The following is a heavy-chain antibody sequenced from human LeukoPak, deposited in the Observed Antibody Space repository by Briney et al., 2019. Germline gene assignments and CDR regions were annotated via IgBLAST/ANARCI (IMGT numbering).Heavy chain of an antibody. CDR1: GITLSNYG. CDR3: AKRGVVIRVILVGFHKEAYYFDS. Sequence: GGSLRLSCAVSGITLSNYGMSWVRQAPGKGLEWVAGISDSGGRTNYADSVKGRFTISRDNPKNTLYLQMNSLRAEDTAVCFCAKRGVVIRVILVGFHKEAYYFDSRGQGALVTVSS. V-gene: IGHV3-23*01. D-gene: IGHD3-22*01. CDR2: ISDSGGRT. J-gene: IGHJ4*02.